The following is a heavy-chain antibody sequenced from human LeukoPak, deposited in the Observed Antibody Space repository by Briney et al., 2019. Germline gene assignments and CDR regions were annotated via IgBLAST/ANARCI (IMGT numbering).Heavy chain of an antibody. CDR1: ERTFISYA. J-gene: IGHJ3*02. CDR3: ASRYCSGGSCYLAFDI. V-gene: IGHV1-69*04. Sequence: SVRVSYKASERTFISYAISWVRQAAGQGLEWMGRIIPILGIANYAQKFQGRVTITADKSTSTAYMELSSLRSEDTAVYYWASRYCSGGSCYLAFDIWGQGTMVTVSS. D-gene: IGHD2-15*01. CDR2: IIPILGIA.